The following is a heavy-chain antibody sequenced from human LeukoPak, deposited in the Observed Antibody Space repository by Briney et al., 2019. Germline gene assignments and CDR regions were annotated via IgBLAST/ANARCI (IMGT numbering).Heavy chain of an antibody. V-gene: IGHV3-23*01. CDR3: AKDQDIVVVVAATFDY. D-gene: IGHD2-15*01. Sequence: PGGSLRLSCAAPGFTFSSYAMSWVRQAPGKGLEWVSAISGSGGSTYYADSVKGRFTISRDNSKNTLCLQMNSLRAEDTAVYYCAKDQDIVVVVAATFDYWGQGTLVTVSS. CDR2: ISGSGGST. CDR1: GFTFSSYA. J-gene: IGHJ4*02.